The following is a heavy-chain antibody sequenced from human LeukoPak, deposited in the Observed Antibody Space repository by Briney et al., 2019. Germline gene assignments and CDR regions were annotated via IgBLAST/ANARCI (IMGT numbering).Heavy chain of an antibody. Sequence: SETLSLTCAVYGGSFSGYYWSWIRQPPGKGLEWIGEINHSGSTNYNPSLKSRVTISVDTSKNQFSLKLSSVTAADTAVYYCARGRVYYDRSGNYYGMDVWGQGTTVTVSS. D-gene: IGHD3-22*01. J-gene: IGHJ6*02. CDR1: GGSFSGYY. CDR3: ARGRVYYDRSGNYYGMDV. V-gene: IGHV4-34*01. CDR2: INHSGST.